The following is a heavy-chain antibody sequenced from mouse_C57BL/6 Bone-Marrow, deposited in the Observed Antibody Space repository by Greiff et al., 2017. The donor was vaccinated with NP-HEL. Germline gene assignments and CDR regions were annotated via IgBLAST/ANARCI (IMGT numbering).Heavy chain of an antibody. Sequence: EVKLMESGGDLVKPGGSLKLSCAASGFTFSSYGMSWVRQTPDKRLEWVATISSGGSYTYYPDSVKGRFTISRDNAKNTLYLQMSSLKSEDTAMYYCARRGIYYYGSGHFDYWGQGTTLTVSS. J-gene: IGHJ2*01. CDR2: ISSGGSYT. V-gene: IGHV5-6*02. CDR1: GFTFSSYG. D-gene: IGHD1-1*01. CDR3: ARRGIYYYGSGHFDY.